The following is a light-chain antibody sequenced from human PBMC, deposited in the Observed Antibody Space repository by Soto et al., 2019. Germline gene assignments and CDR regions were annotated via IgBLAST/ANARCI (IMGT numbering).Light chain of an antibody. CDR3: CSYAGYSTSAV. CDR2: EGG. Sequence: QSALTQPASVSGSPGQSITISCTGTSSDVGGYKYVSWYQQHPGKAPKVIIYEGGKRPSGVSNRFSGSKSGITASLTISGLQAEDEADYYCCSYAGYSTSAVFGGGTKVTVL. V-gene: IGLV2-23*01. CDR1: SSDVGGYKY. J-gene: IGLJ2*01.